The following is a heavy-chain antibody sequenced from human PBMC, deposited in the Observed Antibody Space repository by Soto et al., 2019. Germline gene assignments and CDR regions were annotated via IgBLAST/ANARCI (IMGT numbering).Heavy chain of an antibody. J-gene: IGHJ6*02. CDR2: IWYDGSNK. CDR3: AGALGFGELFYYYYGMDV. Sequence: QVQLVESGGGVVQPGRSLRLSCAASGFTFSSYGMHWVRQAPGKGLEWVAVIWYDGSNKYYADSVKGRFTISRDNSKNPLDLQMNSLRVEYTAVYYCAGALGFGELFYYYYGMDVWGQGTTVTVSS. CDR1: GFTFSSYG. V-gene: IGHV3-33*01. D-gene: IGHD3-10*01.